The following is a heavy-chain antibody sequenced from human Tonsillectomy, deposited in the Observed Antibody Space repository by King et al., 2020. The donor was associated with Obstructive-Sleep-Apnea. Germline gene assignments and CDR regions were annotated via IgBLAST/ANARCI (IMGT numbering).Heavy chain of an antibody. V-gene: IGHV4-59*08. CDR1: GGSISSYY. CDR2: IHYSGSS. CDR3: ARQGEPDAFDI. J-gene: IGHJ3*02. D-gene: IGHD1-26*01. Sequence: VQLQESGPGLVKPSETLSLTCTVSGGSISSYYWSWFRQPPGKGLEWSGYIHYSGSSTYNPSLKSRVTISVHSSKTQFSLKLSSVTAADTAVYYCARQGEPDAFDIWGQGTMVTVSS.